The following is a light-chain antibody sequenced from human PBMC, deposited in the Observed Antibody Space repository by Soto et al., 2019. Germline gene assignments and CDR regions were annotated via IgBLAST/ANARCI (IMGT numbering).Light chain of an antibody. CDR3: QQYNNWPLT. J-gene: IGKJ4*01. Sequence: EIVMTQSPATLSVSPGERATLSCRPSQSVAGKLAWYQQKPGQAPRLLIYGASTRATGIPARFSGSGSGTEFTLTISSLQTEDFAIYYCQQYNNWPLTLGGGTKVDIK. V-gene: IGKV3-15*01. CDR1: QSVAGK. CDR2: GAS.